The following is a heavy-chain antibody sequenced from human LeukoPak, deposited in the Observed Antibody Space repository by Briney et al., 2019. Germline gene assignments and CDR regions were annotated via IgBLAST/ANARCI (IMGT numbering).Heavy chain of an antibody. V-gene: IGHV1-2*02. Sequence: ASVKVSCKASGYTFTGYYMHWVRQAPGQGLEWMGWINPNSGDSNYAQKFQGRGTMTRDTSISTAYMELSRLRSDDTAVYYCATDFTFGGVIIRQTGVYWGQGTLVTVSS. CDR1: GYTFTGYY. CDR2: INPNSGDS. J-gene: IGHJ4*02. CDR3: ATDFTFGGVIIRQTGVY. D-gene: IGHD3-16*01.